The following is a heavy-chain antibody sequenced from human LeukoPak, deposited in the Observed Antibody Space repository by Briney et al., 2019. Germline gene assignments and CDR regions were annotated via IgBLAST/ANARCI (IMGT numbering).Heavy chain of an antibody. D-gene: IGHD5-12*01. Sequence: SETLSLTCSVSGASITSSSFYWGWIRQPPGKGLEWIGSIYYTGSADYNPSLKSRVTISVDTSKNQFSLRLTSVTAADTAVYYCARGFDSKSTYFDYWGQGTLVTVSS. CDR2: IYYTGSA. CDR3: ARGFDSKSTYFDY. J-gene: IGHJ4*02. V-gene: IGHV4-39*07. CDR1: GASITSSSFY.